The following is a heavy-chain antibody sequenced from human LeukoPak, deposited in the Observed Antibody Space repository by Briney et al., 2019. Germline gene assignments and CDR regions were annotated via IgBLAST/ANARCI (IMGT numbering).Heavy chain of an antibody. CDR3: ARDREPITMVRGVIPDAFDI. D-gene: IGHD3-10*01. CDR2: ISSSGSTI. Sequence: GGSLRLSCAASGFTFSDYYMSWIRQAPGKGLEWVSYISSSGSTIYYADSVKGRFTISRDNAKNSLYLQMNSLRAEDTAVYYCARDREPITMVRGVIPDAFDIWGQGTMVTVSS. V-gene: IGHV3-11*04. J-gene: IGHJ3*02. CDR1: GFTFSDYY.